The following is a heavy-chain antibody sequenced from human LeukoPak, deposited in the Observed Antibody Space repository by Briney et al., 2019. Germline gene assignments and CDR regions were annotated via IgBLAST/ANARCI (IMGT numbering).Heavy chain of an antibody. CDR2: IYYSGST. CDR1: TGSISSGVYY. V-gene: IGHV4-31*03. Sequence: PSQTLSLTCPVSTGSISSGVYYWSWIRQHPGKGLEWIGYIYYSGSTYYNPSLKSRVTISVDTSKNQFSLKLNSVTAADTAVYHCAGLVVGTATIDYWGQGTLVTVSS. CDR3: AGLVVGTATIDY. J-gene: IGHJ4*02. D-gene: IGHD2-21*02.